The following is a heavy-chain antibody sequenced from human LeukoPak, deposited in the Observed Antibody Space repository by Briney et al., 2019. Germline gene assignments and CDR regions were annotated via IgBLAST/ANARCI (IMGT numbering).Heavy chain of an antibody. J-gene: IGHJ6*03. D-gene: IGHD2-2*01. CDR2: LYHPDST. Sequence: SETLSLTCAVSGYPINSAYYWVWVRQPPGQGLKWIGSLYHPDSTYYNPSLESRVTMSVDTSRNQFSLKLSFVTAADTAVYYCARQYDSYFYYYLDLWGTGTTVTVSS. CDR1: GYPINSAYY. CDR3: ARQYDSYFYYYLDL. V-gene: IGHV4-38-2*01.